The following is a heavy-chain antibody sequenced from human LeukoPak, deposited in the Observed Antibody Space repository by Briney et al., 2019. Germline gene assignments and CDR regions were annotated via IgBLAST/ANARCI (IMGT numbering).Heavy chain of an antibody. CDR3: VKGGVAGPMNFDY. J-gene: IGHJ4*02. V-gene: IGHV3-33*06. CDR1: GFTFSSYG. Sequence: GRSLRLSCAAPGFTFSSYGMHWVRQAPGKGLEWVAVIWYDGSNKYYADSVKGRFTISRDNSKNTLYLQMNSLRAEDTAVYYCVKGGVAGPMNFDYWGQGTLVTVSS. D-gene: IGHD6-19*01. CDR2: IWYDGSNK.